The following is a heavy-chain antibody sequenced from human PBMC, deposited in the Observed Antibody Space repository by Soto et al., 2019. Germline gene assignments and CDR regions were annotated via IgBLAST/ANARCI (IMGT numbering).Heavy chain of an antibody. CDR2: IYYSGST. V-gene: IGHV4-31*03. J-gene: IGHJ4*02. CDR3: ARVPPPFCRGGSCFLF. Sequence: SETLSLTCTVSGGSISSGGYYWSWIRQHPGKGLEWIGYIYYSGSTYYNPSLKSRVTISVDTSKNQFSLKLSSVTAADTAVYFCARVPPPFCRGGSCFLFWGQGTLVTVSS. D-gene: IGHD2-15*01. CDR1: GGSISSGGYY.